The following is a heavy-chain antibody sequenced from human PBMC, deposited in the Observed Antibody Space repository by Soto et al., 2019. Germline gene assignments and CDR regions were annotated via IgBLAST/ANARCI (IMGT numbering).Heavy chain of an antibody. Sequence: PGGSLRLYCAASGIIVSNNYMSWVLQAPGKGLEWVSLIYSDGKTYYADSVKGRFTISRDNSKNTVSLQMNSVRAEDTAVYYCARDGGGGYYDSSGYVAVWGQGTLVTVSS. V-gene: IGHV3-53*01. J-gene: IGHJ4*02. CDR3: ARDGGGGYYDSSGYVAV. D-gene: IGHD3-22*01. CDR2: IYSDGKT. CDR1: GIIVSNNY.